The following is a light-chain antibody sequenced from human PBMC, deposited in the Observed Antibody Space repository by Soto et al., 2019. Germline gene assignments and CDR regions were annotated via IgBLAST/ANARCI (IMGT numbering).Light chain of an antibody. CDR3: SAYTHSNTVI. CDR2: EVI. Sequence: QSALTQPASVSGSPGQSITISCTGTSSDVAAYNFVSWYQQHPGEVPKLMIYEVIKRPSGISDRFSGSKSGNTASPTISGLQAEDEADYYCSAYTHSNTVIFGGGTKLTVL. V-gene: IGLV2-14*03. J-gene: IGLJ2*01. CDR1: SSDVAAYNF.